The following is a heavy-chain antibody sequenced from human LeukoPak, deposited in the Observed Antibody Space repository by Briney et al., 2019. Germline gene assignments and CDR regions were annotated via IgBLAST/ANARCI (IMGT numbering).Heavy chain of an antibody. D-gene: IGHD2-21*02. CDR1: GDSFSYFY. Sequence: SETLSLTCTVSGDSFSYFYWSWIRQPPGKGLEWIGYIYNSGSTNYNPSLKSRVTISLDTSGNQFSLKLSSVTAADTAVYYCASGYCGGACQLGGVDMWGQGTMVTVSS. CDR2: IYNSGST. CDR3: ASGYCGGACQLGGVDM. V-gene: IGHV4-59*01. J-gene: IGHJ3*02.